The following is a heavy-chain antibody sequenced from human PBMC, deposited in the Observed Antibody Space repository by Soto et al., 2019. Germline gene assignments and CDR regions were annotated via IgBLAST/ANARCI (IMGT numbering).Heavy chain of an antibody. J-gene: IGHJ3*02. V-gene: IGHV3-74*01. CDR3: ARGGVPAALDM. CDR2: INGDGSIT. D-gene: IGHD3-16*01. CDR1: GFTLSNYY. Sequence: EVQLVESGGGLMQPGGSLRLSCVVSGFTLSNYYMHWARQAPEKGLVWVSHINGDGSITNYADSVKGRFTISRDNAKNTLYLQMNSLRAEDTAVYYWARGGVPAALDMWGEGTMVPVSS.